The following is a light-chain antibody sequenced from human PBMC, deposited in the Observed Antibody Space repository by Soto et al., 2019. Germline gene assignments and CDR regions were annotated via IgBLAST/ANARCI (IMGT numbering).Light chain of an antibody. V-gene: IGLV2-14*01. CDR1: SSDIGSNNY. J-gene: IGLJ2*01. Sequence: QSALTQPASVSGSPGQSITISCTGTSSDIGSNNYVSWFQQRPGKAPTHIIYEVSNRPSGVPTHFSGSKSGNTASLTISGLLPEDEAEYYCSSYTTTTRLFGGGTKLTVL. CDR2: EVS. CDR3: SSYTTTTRL.